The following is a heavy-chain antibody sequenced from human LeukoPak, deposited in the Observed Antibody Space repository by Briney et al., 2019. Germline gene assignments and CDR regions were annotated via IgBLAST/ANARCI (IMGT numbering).Heavy chain of an antibody. CDR2: IYHSGST. CDR3: ATSLHSSWYREDAFDI. CDR1: GYSIGSGYY. V-gene: IGHV4-38-2*02. Sequence: SETLSLTCTVSGYSIGSGYYWGWIRQPPGKGLEWIGSIYHSGSTYYNPSLKSRVTISVDTSKNQFSLKLSSVTAADTTVYYCATSLHSSWYREDAFDIWGQGTMVTVSS. D-gene: IGHD6-13*01. J-gene: IGHJ3*02.